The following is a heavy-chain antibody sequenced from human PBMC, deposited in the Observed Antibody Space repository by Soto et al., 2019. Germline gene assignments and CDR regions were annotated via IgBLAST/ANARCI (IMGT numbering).Heavy chain of an antibody. CDR2: IIPIFGTA. J-gene: IGHJ6*02. Sequence: SVKVSCKASGGTCSSYAISWVRQAPGQGLEWMGGIIPIFGTANYAQKFQGRVTITADESTSTAYMELSSLRSEDTAVYYCARHKYSSSWYFGMDVWGQGTTVTVSS. D-gene: IGHD6-13*01. CDR1: GGTCSSYA. V-gene: IGHV1-69*13. CDR3: ARHKYSSSWYFGMDV.